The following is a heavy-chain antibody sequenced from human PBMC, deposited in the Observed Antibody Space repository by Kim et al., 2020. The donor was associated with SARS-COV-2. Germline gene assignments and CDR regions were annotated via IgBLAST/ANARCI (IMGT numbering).Heavy chain of an antibody. CDR3: ARTMIRGVWDYFDF. J-gene: IGHJ4*02. Sequence: GGSLRLSCAASGFIVSNNFMSWVRQAPEKGLEWVSIIYSGGNTYYSDSVAGRFTISRDNSKNTLYLQMNNLRPDDTAVYFCARTMIRGVWDYFDFWGQGTLVTVSS. D-gene: IGHD3-10*01. CDR2: IYSGGNT. V-gene: IGHV3-66*01. CDR1: GFIVSNNF.